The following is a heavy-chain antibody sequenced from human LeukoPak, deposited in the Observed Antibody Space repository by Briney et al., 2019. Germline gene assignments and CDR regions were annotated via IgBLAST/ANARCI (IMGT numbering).Heavy chain of an antibody. CDR1: GGSFSGYY. Sequence: SETLSLTCAVYGGSFSGYYWSWIRQPPGKGLEWIGEINHSGSTYYNPSLKSRVTISVDTSKNQFSLKLSSVTAPDTAVYYCARSLVGAHPNFDYWGQGTLVTVSS. J-gene: IGHJ4*02. CDR3: ARSLVGAHPNFDY. V-gene: IGHV4-34*01. D-gene: IGHD1-26*01. CDR2: INHSGST.